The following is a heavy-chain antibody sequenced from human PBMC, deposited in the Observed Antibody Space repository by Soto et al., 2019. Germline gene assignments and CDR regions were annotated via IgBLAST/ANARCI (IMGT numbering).Heavy chain of an antibody. CDR3: ARHTYDYIWGSYPLVQYNWFDP. J-gene: IGHJ5*02. CDR1: GGSISSSIYY. Sequence: SETLSLTCTVSGGSISSSIYYWGWIRQPPGKGLEWIGSIYYSGSTYYNPSLKSRVTISVDTSKNQFSLKLSSVTAADTAVYYCARHTYDYIWGSYPLVQYNWFDPWGQGTLVTVSS. D-gene: IGHD3-16*02. V-gene: IGHV4-39*01. CDR2: IYYSGST.